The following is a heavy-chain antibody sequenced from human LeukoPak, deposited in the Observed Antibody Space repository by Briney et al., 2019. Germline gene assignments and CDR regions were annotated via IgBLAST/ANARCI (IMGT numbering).Heavy chain of an antibody. CDR3: AREMYYDFWRGSDY. V-gene: IGHV1-2*02. CDR2: INPNSGNT. D-gene: IGHD3-3*01. Sequence: ASVKVSCKASGYTFTGYYMHWVRQAPGQGLEWMGWINPNSGNTNYAQKFQGRFTMTRDASISTAYMELSKLRYDDTAVYYCAREMYYDFWRGSDYWGQGTLVTVSS. J-gene: IGHJ4*02. CDR1: GYTFTGYY.